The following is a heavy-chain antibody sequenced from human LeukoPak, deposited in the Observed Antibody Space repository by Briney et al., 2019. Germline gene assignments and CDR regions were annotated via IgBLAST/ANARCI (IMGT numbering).Heavy chain of an antibody. CDR2: ISGGGGST. D-gene: IGHD3-3*01. J-gene: IGHJ4*02. CDR1: GFTFTSYS. V-gene: IGHV3-23*01. CDR3: AKSVPAAYYDFWSGYYTLDY. Sequence: GGSLRLSCAASGFTFTSYSMNWVRQAPGKGLEWVSTISGGGGSTYYADSVKGRFTISRDNSKNTLYLQMNSLRAEDTAVYYCAKSVPAAYYDFWSGYYTLDYWGQGTLVTVSS.